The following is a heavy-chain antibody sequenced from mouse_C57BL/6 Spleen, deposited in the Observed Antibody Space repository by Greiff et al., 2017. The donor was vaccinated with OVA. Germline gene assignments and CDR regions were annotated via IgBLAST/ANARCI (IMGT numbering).Heavy chain of an antibody. CDR2: IYPGNSDT. J-gene: IGHJ4*01. V-gene: IGHV1-5*01. CDR1: GYTFTSYW. Sequence: EVQLQESGTVLARPGASVKMSCKTSGYTFTSYWMHWVKQRPGQGLEWIGAIYPGNSDTSYNQKFKGKAKLTAVTSASTAYMELSSLTNEDSAVYYCTRGGFGNYYGSSYAMDYWGQGTSVTVSS. CDR3: TRGGFGNYYGSSYAMDY. D-gene: IGHD1-1*01.